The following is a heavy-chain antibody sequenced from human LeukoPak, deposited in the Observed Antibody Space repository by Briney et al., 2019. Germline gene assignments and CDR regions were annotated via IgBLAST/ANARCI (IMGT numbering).Heavy chain of an antibody. D-gene: IGHD6-19*01. V-gene: IGHV4-39*07. J-gene: IGHJ3*01. CDR1: GGSISSSGYC. CDR2: INHTGRT. CDR3: AREDAVSSDDAFDL. Sequence: SETLSLTCTVSGGSISSSGYCWGWIRQPPGEGPEWIGEINHTGRTNYNPSLKSRVTISVDMSKNQFSLKLSAVTAADTAMYYCAREDAVSSDDAFDLWGQGTMVTVS.